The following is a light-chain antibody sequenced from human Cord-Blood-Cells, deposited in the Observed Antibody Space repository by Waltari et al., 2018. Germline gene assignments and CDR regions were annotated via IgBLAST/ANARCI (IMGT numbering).Light chain of an antibody. J-gene: IGKJ5*01. CDR1: QSPLHSNGYNS. CDR3: MQALQTPLT. Sequence: EIVMTQSPLSLPVTPREPASISCRSSQSPLHSNGYNSLDWDLQKPGQSPQLLIYLGSNRASGVPDRLSGSGEGTDVTRKISRVEADDVGVYYCMQALQTPLTLGPGTRLEIK. CDR2: LGS. V-gene: IGKV2-28*01.